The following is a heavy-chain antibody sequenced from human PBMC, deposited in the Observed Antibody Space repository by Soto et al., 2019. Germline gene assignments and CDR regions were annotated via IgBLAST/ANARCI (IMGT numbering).Heavy chain of an antibody. J-gene: IGHJ4*02. CDR2: INAGNGDT. D-gene: IGHD5-12*01. V-gene: IGHV1-3*01. Sequence: QVQLVQSGAEMKKPGASVKLSCKTSGINYNTYAIRWVRQAPGQGLEWMGWINAGNGDTRYSQNFQGRVTLTRDTSASTVYMDLVSLKSEDTGVYYCARAISGYVTWGQGTLVTVSS. CDR1: GINYNTYA. CDR3: ARAISGYVT.